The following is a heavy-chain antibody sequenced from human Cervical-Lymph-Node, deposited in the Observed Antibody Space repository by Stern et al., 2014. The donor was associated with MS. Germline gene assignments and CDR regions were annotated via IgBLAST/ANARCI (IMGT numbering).Heavy chain of an antibody. J-gene: IGHJ6*02. V-gene: IGHV4-31*03. CDR1: GGSISSGDYY. Sequence: QLPLQESGPGLVKPSQTLSLTCTVSGGSISSGDYYWSWIRQRPGMGLAWIGYISSSGSTYYNPSLKSRVTISVDTSKNQFSLKLNSVTAADTAVYYCARAGDYYTMDVWGQGTTVTVSS. D-gene: IGHD1-1*01. CDR3: ARAGDYYTMDV. CDR2: ISSSGST.